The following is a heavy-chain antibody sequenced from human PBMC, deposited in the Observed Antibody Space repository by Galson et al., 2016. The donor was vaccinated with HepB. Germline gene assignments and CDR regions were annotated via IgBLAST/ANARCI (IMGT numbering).Heavy chain of an antibody. CDR3: VTVGDSSGWFVEGGANYHYYGLDV. CDR1: GFTFSKYW. CDR2: INQDGSEK. J-gene: IGHJ6*02. D-gene: IGHD6-19*01. Sequence: SLRLSCAASGFTFSKYWMSWVRQAPGKGLEWLANINQDGSEKYYVDSVKGRFTASRDNPKNSLFLQVNSLRAEDTAVYYCVTVGDSSGWFVEGGANYHYYGLDVWGQGTTVTVS. V-gene: IGHV3-7*01.